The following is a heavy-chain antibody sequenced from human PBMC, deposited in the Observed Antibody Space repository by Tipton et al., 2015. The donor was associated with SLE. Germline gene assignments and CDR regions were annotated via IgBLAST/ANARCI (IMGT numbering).Heavy chain of an antibody. V-gene: IGHV4-59*08. CDR1: DDSISLHY. Sequence: PGLVKPSETLSLICAVSDDSISLHYWSWIRQAPGRGLEWIGYVSYNGSTKYNPSLKSRVTISIDTSMKQFSLKLNSVTATDSAMYYCARHWGVYRSPWTYFYGMDVWGQGTPVTVSS. CDR2: VSYNGST. J-gene: IGHJ6*02. CDR3: ARHWGVYRSPWTYFYGMDV. D-gene: IGHD3-10*01.